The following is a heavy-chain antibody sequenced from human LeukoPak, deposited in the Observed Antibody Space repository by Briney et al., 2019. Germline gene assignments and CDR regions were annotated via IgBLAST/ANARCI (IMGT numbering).Heavy chain of an antibody. D-gene: IGHD2-2*01. V-gene: IGHV3-53*05. CDR3: AKDGGCSSTSCYSPYYFDY. CDR2: IYSGGST. J-gene: IGHJ4*02. Sequence: GGSLRLSCAASGFTVSSNYMNWVRQAPGKGLEWVSVIYSGGSTYYADSVRGRFTISRDNSKNTLYLQMNSLRAEDTAVYYCAKDGGCSSTSCYSPYYFDYWGQGTLVTVSS. CDR1: GFTVSSNY.